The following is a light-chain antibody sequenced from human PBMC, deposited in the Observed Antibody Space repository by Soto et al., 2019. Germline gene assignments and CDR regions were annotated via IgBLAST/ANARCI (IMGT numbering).Light chain of an antibody. Sequence: QMTQSPSTLSASVGDRVTISCRASQNINTWLAWYQQKPGQAPKLLISDASSLQSGVPSRFSGRGSGTEFTRTIISLQPDDFATYYCQQFDGFFGGGTRVEI. J-gene: IGKJ4*01. CDR2: DAS. CDR1: QNINTW. V-gene: IGKV1-5*01. CDR3: QQFDGF.